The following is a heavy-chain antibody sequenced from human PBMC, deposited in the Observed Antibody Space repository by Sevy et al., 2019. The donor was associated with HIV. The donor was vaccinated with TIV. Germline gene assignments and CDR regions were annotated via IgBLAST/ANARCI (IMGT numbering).Heavy chain of an antibody. CDR3: ARGAYGDYKGDAFDI. CDR1: GFTFSDYY. V-gene: IGHV3-11*01. D-gene: IGHD4-17*01. CDR2: FSSSGSTI. J-gene: IGHJ3*02. Sequence: GGSLRLSCAASGFTFSDYYMSWIRQAPGKGLEWVSYFSSSGSTIYYADSVKGRFTISRDNAKNTLYLQMNSLRAEDTAVYYCARGAYGDYKGDAFDIWGQGTMVTVSS.